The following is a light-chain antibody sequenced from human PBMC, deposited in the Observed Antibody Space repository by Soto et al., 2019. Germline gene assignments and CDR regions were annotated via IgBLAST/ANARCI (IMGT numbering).Light chain of an antibody. J-gene: IGKJ1*01. CDR3: QQYGSSGT. CDR1: QSVSNNY. Sequence: EIVLTQSPGTLSLSPGERAPLSCRASQSVSNNYLAWYQQKPGQAPRLLIYGASNRATGIPDRFSGSGSGTDFTLTISRLEPEDFAVYYCQQYGSSGTLGQGTKVDIK. CDR2: GAS. V-gene: IGKV3-20*01.